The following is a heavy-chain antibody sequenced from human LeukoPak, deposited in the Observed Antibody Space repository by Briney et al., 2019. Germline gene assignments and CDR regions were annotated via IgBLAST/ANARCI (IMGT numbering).Heavy chain of an antibody. V-gene: IGHV4-31*11. Sequence: SETLSLTCAVYGGSFSDYYWSWIRQLPGKGLEWIGYIYYSGSTYYNPSLKSRVAISVDTSENQFSLKLSSVTAADTAVYYCARYNTSWGGYFDFWGQGTLVTVSS. J-gene: IGHJ4*02. CDR2: IYYSGST. CDR3: ARYNTSWGGYFDF. CDR1: GGSFSDYY. D-gene: IGHD6-13*01.